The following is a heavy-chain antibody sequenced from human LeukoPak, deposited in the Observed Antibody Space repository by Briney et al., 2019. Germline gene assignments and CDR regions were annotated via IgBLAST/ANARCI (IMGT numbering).Heavy chain of an antibody. D-gene: IGHD3-22*01. Sequence: ASVKVSCKASGYTFTNYGISWVRQAPGQGLEWMGWINTYNGNTNYAQKFQGRVTMTTDTSTSTAYMELRSLRSDDTAVYYCTRVVLDHYYDSSGYLGTLDYWGQGTLVTVSS. J-gene: IGHJ4*02. CDR1: GYTFTNYG. V-gene: IGHV1-18*01. CDR2: INTYNGNT. CDR3: TRVVLDHYYDSSGYLGTLDY.